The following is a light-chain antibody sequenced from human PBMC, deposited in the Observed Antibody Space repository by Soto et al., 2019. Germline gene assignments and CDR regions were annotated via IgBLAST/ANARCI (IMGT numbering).Light chain of an antibody. Sequence: QSALTQPASVSGSPGQSITISCTGTSSDVGSNNLVSWYQQHPGKAPKLMIYEGSKRPSGVSNRFSGSKSGNTACLTISGRQAEDESGYYCCSYAVSSTFGVVFGGGTKLTVL. CDR3: CSYAVSSTFGVV. CDR1: SSDVGSNNL. J-gene: IGLJ2*01. CDR2: EGS. V-gene: IGLV2-23*03.